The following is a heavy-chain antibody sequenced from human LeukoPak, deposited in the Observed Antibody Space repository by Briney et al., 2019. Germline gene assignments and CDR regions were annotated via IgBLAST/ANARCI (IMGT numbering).Heavy chain of an antibody. D-gene: IGHD5-24*01. J-gene: IGHJ4*02. CDR1: GYTFTGYY. Sequence: ASVKVSCKASGYTFTGYYMHWVRQAPGQGLEWMGWINPNSGGTNYAQKFQGRVTMTRDTSISTVYMELSSLRSEDTAVYYCARDLESKDGYNNWGQGTLVTVSS. CDR2: INPNSGGT. V-gene: IGHV1-2*02. CDR3: ARDLESKDGYNN.